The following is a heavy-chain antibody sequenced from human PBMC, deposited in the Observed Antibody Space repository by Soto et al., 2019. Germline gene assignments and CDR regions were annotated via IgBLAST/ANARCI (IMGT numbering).Heavy chain of an antibody. CDR1: GFTFSSYG. CDR3: AKDQASGQGSFDS. Sequence: GGSLRLSCAASGFTFSSYGMHWVRQAPGKGLEWVAVISYDGSNQYYADSVKGRFTISRDNSKNTLFLQMNSLRADDTAVYYCAKDQASGQGSFDSWGQGTPVTVSS. V-gene: IGHV3-30*18. CDR2: ISYDGSNQ. J-gene: IGHJ4*02.